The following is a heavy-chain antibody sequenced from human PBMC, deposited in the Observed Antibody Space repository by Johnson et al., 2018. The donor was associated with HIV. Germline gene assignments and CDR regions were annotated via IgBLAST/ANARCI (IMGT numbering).Heavy chain of an antibody. CDR2: ISDDRSKK. V-gene: IGHV3-30-3*01. CDR1: GFTFSSYA. D-gene: IGHD1-26*01. J-gene: IGHJ3*02. Sequence: QVQLMESGGGVVQPGRSLRLSCAASGFTFSSYAMHWVRQAPGKGLEWVAVISDDRSKKYYADSVSGRFTISRDNSKNTLYLQMNSLRAEDTAVYYCARDKWELLVAFDIWGQGKMVTVSS. CDR3: ARDKWELLVAFDI.